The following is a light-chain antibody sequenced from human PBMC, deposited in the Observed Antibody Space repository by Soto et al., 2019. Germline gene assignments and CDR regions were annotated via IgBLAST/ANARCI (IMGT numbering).Light chain of an antibody. CDR1: QNIAGY. Sequence: DIQMTQSPSSLSVSVGDRVTITCRASQNIAGYLNWYQQKPGKAPNRLIFGSSNLQSGVPSTFSGSGSGTDFTLTISSLQPEDFATYYCQQSYITPYTFGQGTKLEIK. V-gene: IGKV1-39*01. CDR2: GSS. CDR3: QQSYITPYT. J-gene: IGKJ2*01.